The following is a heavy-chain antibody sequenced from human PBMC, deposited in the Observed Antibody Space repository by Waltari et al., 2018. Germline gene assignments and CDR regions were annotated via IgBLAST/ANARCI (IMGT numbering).Heavy chain of an antibody. CDR2: IYHSGST. J-gene: IGHJ4*02. V-gene: IGHV4-38-2*01. D-gene: IGHD3-3*01. Sequence: QVQLQESGPGLVKPSETPSLTCVVSGYSISSGYYWGWIRQPPGKGLERIGSIYHSGSTYYNPSLKSRVTMSIDTSRNQFSLKLTSVTAADTAVYYCARHGTRITMTSSFHYWGQGTLVTVSS. CDR3: ARHGTRITMTSSFHY. CDR1: GYSISSGYY.